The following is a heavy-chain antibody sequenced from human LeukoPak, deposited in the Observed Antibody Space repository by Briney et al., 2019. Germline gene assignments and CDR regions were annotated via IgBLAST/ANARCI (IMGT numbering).Heavy chain of an antibody. D-gene: IGHD1-26*01. V-gene: IGHV3-48*04. J-gene: IGHJ6*03. CDR3: ARVIVFRGYMDV. CDR2: ISSSSSTI. CDR1: GFTFSSYS. Sequence: GGSLRLSCAASGFTFSSYSMNWVRQAPGKGLEWVSYISSSSSTIYYADSVKGRFTISRDNAKNSLYLQMNSLRAEDTAVYYCARVIVFRGYMDVWGKGTTVTISS.